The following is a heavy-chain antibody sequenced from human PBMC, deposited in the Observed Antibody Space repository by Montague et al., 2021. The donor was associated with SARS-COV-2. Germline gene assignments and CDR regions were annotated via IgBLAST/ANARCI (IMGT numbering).Heavy chain of an antibody. V-gene: IGHV2-5*01. CDR3: AHRGMVRGLIFDY. D-gene: IGHD3-10*01. Sequence: PALVPPTPTLTLTCTFSGFSLRSDDEGVAWIRQSPGQALEWLAVIYWNGDKRYSPSLQRRLTITKDTSENQVVLTMTNMDPVYTATYYCAHRGMVRGLIFDYWGQGTLVTVSS. J-gene: IGHJ4*02. CDR1: GFSLRSDDEG. CDR2: IYWNGDK.